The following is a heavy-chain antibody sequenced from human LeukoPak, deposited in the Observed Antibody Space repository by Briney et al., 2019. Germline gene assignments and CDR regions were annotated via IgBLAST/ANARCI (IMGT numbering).Heavy chain of an antibody. CDR3: AREGIVVVPAAMNYWYFDL. CDR1: GDSVSSNSAA. CDR2: TYYRSKWYN. V-gene: IGHV6-1*01. D-gene: IGHD2-2*01. J-gene: IGHJ2*01. Sequence: QTLSLTCAISGDSVSSNSAAWNWIRQSPSRGLEWLGRTYYRSKWYNDYAVSVKSRITINPDTSKNQFSLQLNSVTPEDTAVYYCAREGIVVVPAAMNYWYFDLWGRGALVTVSS.